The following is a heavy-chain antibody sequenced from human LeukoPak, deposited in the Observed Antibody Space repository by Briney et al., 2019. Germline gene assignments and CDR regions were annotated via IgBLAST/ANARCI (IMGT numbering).Heavy chain of an antibody. D-gene: IGHD2-15*01. CDR2: IRSNGGDT. J-gene: IGHJ5*02. CDR3: AKGGYTTWFAP. Sequence: GGSLRLSCAASGFTFREYSMSWVRQAPGKGLEWVSNIRSNGGDTYYTDSVQGRFTISRDNSKNTLYLEMNSLRAEDTAVYYCAKGGYTTWFAPWGQNTLVTVSS. CDR1: GFTFREYS. V-gene: IGHV3-23*01.